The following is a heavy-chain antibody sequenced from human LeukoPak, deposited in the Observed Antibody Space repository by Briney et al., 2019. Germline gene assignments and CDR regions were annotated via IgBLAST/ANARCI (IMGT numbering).Heavy chain of an antibody. J-gene: IGHJ5*02. CDR3: ARVGPPDYYDSSGYRTA. CDR2: VYTSGST. CDR1: GGSISSGSYY. Sequence: PSETLSLICTVSGGSISSGSYYWSWIRQPAGKGLEWIGRVYTSGSTNYNPSLKSRVTISVDTSKNKFSLRLSSVTAADTAVYYCARVGPPDYYDSSGYRTAWGQGTLVTVSS. D-gene: IGHD3-22*01. V-gene: IGHV4-61*02.